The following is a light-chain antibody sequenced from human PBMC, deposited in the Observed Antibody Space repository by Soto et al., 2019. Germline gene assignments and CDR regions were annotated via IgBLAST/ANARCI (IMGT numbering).Light chain of an antibody. CDR3: QQYHYWYKIN. J-gene: IGKJ3*01. CDR1: QSVSSD. V-gene: IGKV3-15*01. Sequence: EVVMTQSPATLSLSPGERATLSCRASQSVSSDLAWYQQKPGQAPRLLIYGSSTRATDIQARLSGGGSGTKCSLPFSNLQSEDFGIYYCQQYHYWYKINFGNGTQVDMK. CDR2: GSS.